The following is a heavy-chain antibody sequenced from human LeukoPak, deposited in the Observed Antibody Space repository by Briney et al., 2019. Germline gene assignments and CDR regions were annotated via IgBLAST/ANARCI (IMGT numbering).Heavy chain of an antibody. CDR3: ARDQTYCSSTSCYTGYYYYGMDV. CDR1: GGSISSYY. CDR2: IYTSGST. J-gene: IGHJ6*02. Sequence: PSETLSLTCTVSGGSISSYYWSWIRQPAGKGLEWIGRIYTSGSTNYNPSLKSRVTMSVDTSKNQFSLKLSSVTAADTAVYYCARDQTYCSSTSCYTGYYYYGMDVWGQGTTDTVSS. D-gene: IGHD2-2*01. V-gene: IGHV4-4*07.